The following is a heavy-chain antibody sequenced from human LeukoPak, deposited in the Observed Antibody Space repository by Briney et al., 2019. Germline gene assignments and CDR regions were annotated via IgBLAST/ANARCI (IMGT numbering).Heavy chain of an antibody. D-gene: IGHD6-19*01. CDR1: GGSISSYF. Sequence: SETLSLTCSVSGGSISSYFWSWIRQPAGKGLEWIGRIKNSGNTNYNPSLESRVTLSLDTSKNQFSLNLSSVTAADTAVYYCAGRGSSSCLPPFDIWGQGTVVTVSS. CDR3: AGRGSSSCLPPFDI. V-gene: IGHV4-4*07. CDR2: IKNSGNT. J-gene: IGHJ3*02.